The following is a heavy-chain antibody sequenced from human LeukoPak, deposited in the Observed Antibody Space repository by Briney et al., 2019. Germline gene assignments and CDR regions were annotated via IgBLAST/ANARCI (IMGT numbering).Heavy chain of an antibody. J-gene: IGHJ4*02. CDR1: GFTFTSYW. D-gene: IGHD3-22*01. CDR3: ARASHYSDSSDYPDY. CDR2: IKQDGSEK. V-gene: IGHV3-7*03. Sequence: GGSLRLSCAASGFTFTSYWMSWVRQAPGKGLEWVANIKQDGSEKYYVDSVKGRFTISRDNAKNSLYLQMNSLRAEDTALYYCARASHYSDSSDYPDYWGQGTLVTVSS.